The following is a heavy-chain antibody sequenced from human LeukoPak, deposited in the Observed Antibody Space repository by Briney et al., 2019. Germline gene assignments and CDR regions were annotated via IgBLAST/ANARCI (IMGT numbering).Heavy chain of an antibody. J-gene: IGHJ4*02. CDR2: INHSGST. CDR1: GGSFSGYY. D-gene: IGHD3-3*01. CDR3: ARGYEHFDY. Sequence: SETLSLTCAVYGGSFSGYYWSWIRQPPGKGLEWIGEINHSGSTNYNPSLKSRVTISVDTSKNQFPLKLSSVTAADTAVYYCARGYEHFDYWGQGTLVTVSS. V-gene: IGHV4-34*01.